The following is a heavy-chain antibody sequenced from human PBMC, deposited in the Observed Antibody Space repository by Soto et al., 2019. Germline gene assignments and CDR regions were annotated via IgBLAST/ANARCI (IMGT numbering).Heavy chain of an antibody. D-gene: IGHD3-3*01. J-gene: IGHJ4*02. CDR1: GGSISSSNW. CDR3: GRGLGDFWSGYYSAHFDY. V-gene: IGHV4-4*02. CDR2: IYHSGST. Sequence: QVQLQESGPGLVKPSGTLSLTCAVSGGSISSSNWWSWVRQPPGKGLEWIGEIYHSGSTNYNPSLKSRVTISVDKSKNQFSLKLSSVPAADTAVYYCGRGLGDFWSGYYSAHFDYWGQGTLVTVSS.